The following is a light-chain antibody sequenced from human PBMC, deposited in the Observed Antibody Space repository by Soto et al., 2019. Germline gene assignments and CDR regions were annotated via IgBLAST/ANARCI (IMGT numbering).Light chain of an antibody. CDR2: GVS. V-gene: IGKV3-15*01. Sequence: EVVLTQSPATLSVSPGEGATLSCRASQSVNLYLAWYQQKPGQAPRVIIYGVSTRATGVPGRFSGSGSGTEFTLTISTLQSEYVGVYYCQQYNNWPITFGQGTRLEIK. CDR1: QSVNLY. CDR3: QQYNNWPIT. J-gene: IGKJ5*01.